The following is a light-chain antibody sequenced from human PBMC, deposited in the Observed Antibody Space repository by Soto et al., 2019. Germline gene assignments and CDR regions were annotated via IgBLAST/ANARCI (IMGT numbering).Light chain of an antibody. CDR3: LQDYSYPWT. V-gene: IGKV1-6*02. CDR2: DAS. CDR1: QGIRND. J-gene: IGKJ1*01. Sequence: AIQMTQSPSSLSASVGDRVTITCRASQGIRNDLGWYQQKPGKAPKLLIYDASTLHSGVPSRFSGSGSGTDFTLTISSLQPEDFASYYCLQDYSYPWTFGQGTKVEIK.